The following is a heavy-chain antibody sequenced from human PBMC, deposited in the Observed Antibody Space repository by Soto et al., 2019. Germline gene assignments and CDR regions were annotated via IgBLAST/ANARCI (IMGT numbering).Heavy chain of an antibody. V-gene: IGHV3-23*01. J-gene: IGHJ3*02. CDR1: GFTFSSYA. D-gene: IGHD3-9*01. CDR2: ISGSGGST. Sequence: GGSLRLPCAASGFTFSSYAMSWVRQAPGKGLEWVSAISGSGGSTYYADSVKGRFTISRDNSKNTLYLQMNSLRAEDTAVYYCAKGGDVPLRYFDWSNDAFDIWGQGTMVTVS. CDR3: AKGGDVPLRYFDWSNDAFDI.